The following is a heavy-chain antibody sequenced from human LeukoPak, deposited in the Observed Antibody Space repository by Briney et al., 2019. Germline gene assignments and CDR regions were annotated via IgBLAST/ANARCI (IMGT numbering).Heavy chain of an antibody. CDR3: ARFPPSPGITVGWSNYFDY. CDR1: GFTFSSYW. Sequence: GGSLRLSCVVSGFTFSSYWMSWVRQAPGKGLEWVANIKQDGSEKYYVDSVKGRFTISRDNAKNSLYLQMNSLRAEDTAVYYCARFPPSPGITVGWSNYFDYWGQGTLVTVSS. D-gene: IGHD6-19*01. CDR2: IKQDGSEK. J-gene: IGHJ4*02. V-gene: IGHV3-7*01.